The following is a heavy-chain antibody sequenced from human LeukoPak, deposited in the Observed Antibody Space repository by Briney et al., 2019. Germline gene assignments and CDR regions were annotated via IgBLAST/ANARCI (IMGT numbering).Heavy chain of an antibody. D-gene: IGHD3-10*01. CDR3: ARDASYYDGSGSPCFDY. V-gene: IGHV3-21*01. CDR2: ISSSSSYI. CDR1: GFTFSSYS. J-gene: IGHJ4*02. Sequence: GGSLRLSCAASGFTFSSYSMNWVRQAPGKGLEWVSSISSSSSYIYYADSVKGRFTISRDNAKNSLYLQMNSLRAEDTAVYYCARDASYYDGSGSPCFDYWGQGTLVTVSS.